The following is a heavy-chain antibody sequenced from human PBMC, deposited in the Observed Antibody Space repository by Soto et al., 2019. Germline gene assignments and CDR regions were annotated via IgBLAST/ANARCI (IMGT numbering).Heavy chain of an antibody. J-gene: IGHJ4*02. CDR2: ISYDGSNK. Sequence: QLVESGGGVVQPGRSLRLSCAASGFTFSNYGMHWVRQAPGKGLEWVAVISYDGSNKYYADSVQGRFTISRDNFKNTVYLQMGSLRAEDTAVYYCAKQSYSTPPFEDSWGQGTLVTVSS. V-gene: IGHV3-30*18. CDR3: AKQSYSTPPFEDS. D-gene: IGHD4-4*01. CDR1: GFTFSNYG.